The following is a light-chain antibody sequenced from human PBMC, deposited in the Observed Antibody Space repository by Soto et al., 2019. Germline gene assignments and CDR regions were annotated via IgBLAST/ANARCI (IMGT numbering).Light chain of an antibody. J-gene: IGLJ3*02. CDR1: SSDVGAYNL. V-gene: IGLV2-14*02. CDR2: EDS. CDR3: CAYTARTTLSWV. Sequence: QSALTQPASVSGSPEQSITISCTGTSSDVGAYNLVSWYQQHPGKAPRLIIYEDSKRPSGISPRFSGSQSGNTASLSISGLQAEDEADYYCCAYTARTTLSWVFGGGTKVTVL.